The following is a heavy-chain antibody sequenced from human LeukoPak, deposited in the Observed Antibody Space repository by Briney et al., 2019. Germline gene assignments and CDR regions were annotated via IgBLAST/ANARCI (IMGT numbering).Heavy chain of an antibody. Sequence: SETLSLTCTVSGGSISSSSYYWGWIRQPPGKGLEWIGSIYYSGSTYYNPSLKSRVTISVDTSKNQFSLKLSSVTAADTAVYSCARQDGSSTSCYDYWGQGTLVTVSS. CDR2: IYYSGST. CDR3: ARQDGSSTSCYDY. D-gene: IGHD2-2*01. V-gene: IGHV4-39*01. CDR1: GGSISSSSYY. J-gene: IGHJ4*02.